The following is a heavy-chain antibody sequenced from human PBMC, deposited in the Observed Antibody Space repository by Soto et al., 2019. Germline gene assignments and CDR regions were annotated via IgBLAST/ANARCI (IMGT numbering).Heavy chain of an antibody. J-gene: IGHJ3*01. CDR2: ISYDGSKE. D-gene: IGHD1-1*01. Sequence: QVQLVESGGGVVQPGRSLRLSCAASGLTFSTYGMHWVRQAPGKGLEWVAVISYDGSKEYFAGSVKGRFTISRDNSKNTMYLQMNSLRVEDTAVYYCAKELNTGTSDAFDVWGQGTVVTVSS. CDR3: AKELNTGTSDAFDV. V-gene: IGHV3-30*18. CDR1: GLTFSTYG.